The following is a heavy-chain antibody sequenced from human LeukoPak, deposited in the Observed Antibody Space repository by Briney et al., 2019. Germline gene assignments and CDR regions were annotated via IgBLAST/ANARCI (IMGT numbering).Heavy chain of an antibody. D-gene: IGHD6-13*01. V-gene: IGHV3-30*04. J-gene: IGHJ4*02. CDR2: LPPDGSYQ. CDR1: GFTFSDYT. CDR3: ARGLHDRSWYGTH. Sequence: PGRSLRLSCAASGFTFSDYTMQWVRQAPGKELEWVALLPPDGSYQYYADSLKGRFTISRDNFKNALYLQMNSLRLEDTAVYYCARGLHDRSWYGTHWGQGTLLSVSS.